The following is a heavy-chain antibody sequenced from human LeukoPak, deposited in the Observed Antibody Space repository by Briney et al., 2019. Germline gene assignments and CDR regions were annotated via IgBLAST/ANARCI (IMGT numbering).Heavy chain of an antibody. CDR1: GYKFTGYY. Sequence: ASMKVSCKASGYKFTGYYIHWVRQAPGQGLEWMGWINPNTGDTTYAQNFQGRVTMTRDTSITTAYMEVSRLRSDDTAVYYCARRDSSSDIDYWGQGTLVTVSS. V-gene: IGHV1-2*02. CDR3: ARRDSSSDIDY. CDR2: INPNTGDT. D-gene: IGHD6-13*01. J-gene: IGHJ4*02.